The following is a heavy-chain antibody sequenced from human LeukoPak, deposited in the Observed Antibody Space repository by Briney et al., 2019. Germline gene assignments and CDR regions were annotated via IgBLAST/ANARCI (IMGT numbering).Heavy chain of an antibody. J-gene: IGHJ4*02. CDR3: AKDYYDSSGYPYFDY. D-gene: IGHD3-22*01. V-gene: IGHV3-9*01. CDR2: ISWNSGSI. CDR1: GFTFGDYA. Sequence: PGGSLRLSCAASGFTFGDYAMHWVRQAPGKAREWVSGISWNSGSIGYADSVKGRFTISRDNAKNSLYLQMNSLRAEDTALYYCAKDYYDSSGYPYFDYWGQGTLVTVSS.